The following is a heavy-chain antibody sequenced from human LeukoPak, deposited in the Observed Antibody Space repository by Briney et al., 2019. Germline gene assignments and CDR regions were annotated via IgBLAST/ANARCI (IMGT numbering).Heavy chain of an antibody. CDR3: ARVDFWSGQIDYYYYYMDV. CDR1: GYSISSGYY. Sequence: KPSETLSLTCAVSGYSISSGYYWGWIRQPPGKGLEWIGSIYHSGSTYYNPSLKSRVTISVDTSKNQFSLKLSSVTAADTAVYYCARVDFWSGQIDYYYYYMDVWGKGTTVTVSS. CDR2: IYHSGST. D-gene: IGHD3-3*01. V-gene: IGHV4-38-2*01. J-gene: IGHJ6*03.